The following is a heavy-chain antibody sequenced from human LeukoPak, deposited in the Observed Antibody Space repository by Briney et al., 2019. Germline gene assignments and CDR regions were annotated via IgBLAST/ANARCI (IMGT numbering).Heavy chain of an antibody. D-gene: IGHD4-17*01. Sequence: GGSLRLSCAASGFTFSSYAMNWVRQAPGKGLEWVSSISSSSSYIYYADSVKGRFTISRDNAKNSLYLQMNSLRAEDTAVYYCASSIYGDQAFDYWGQGTLVTVSS. CDR3: ASSIYGDQAFDY. CDR1: GFTFSSYA. CDR2: ISSSSSYI. J-gene: IGHJ4*02. V-gene: IGHV3-21*01.